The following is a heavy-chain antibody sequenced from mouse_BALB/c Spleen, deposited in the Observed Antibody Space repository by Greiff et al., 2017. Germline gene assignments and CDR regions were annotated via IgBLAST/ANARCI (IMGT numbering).Heavy chain of an antibody. Sequence: EVKLMESGGGLVKPGGSLNLSCAASGFAFSSYDMSWVRQTPGKRLEWVAYISSGGGSTYYPDTVKGRFTSSRDNAKNTLYLQMSSLKSEDTAMYYCARQYDYDGFFAYWGQGTLVTVSA. CDR3: ARQYDYDGFFAY. V-gene: IGHV5-12-1*01. J-gene: IGHJ3*01. CDR2: ISSGGGST. D-gene: IGHD2-4*01. CDR1: GFAFSSYD.